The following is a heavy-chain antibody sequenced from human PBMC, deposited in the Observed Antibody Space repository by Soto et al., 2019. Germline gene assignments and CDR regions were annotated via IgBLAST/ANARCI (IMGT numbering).Heavy chain of an antibody. J-gene: IGHJ5*02. CDR1: GFTFSSYS. CDR2: ISSSSSYI. Sequence: EVQLVESGGGLVKPGGSLRLSCAASGFTFSSYSMNWVRQAPGKGLEWVSSISSSSSYIYYADSVKGRFTISRDNAKNSLYLQMNSLRAEDTAVYYCARGGIMITFGGVIVIPDRDWFDPWGQGTLVTVSS. D-gene: IGHD3-16*02. V-gene: IGHV3-21*01. CDR3: ARGGIMITFGGVIVIPDRDWFDP.